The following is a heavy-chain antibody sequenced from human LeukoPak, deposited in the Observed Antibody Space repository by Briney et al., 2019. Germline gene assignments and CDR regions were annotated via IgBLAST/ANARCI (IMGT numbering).Heavy chain of an antibody. Sequence: ALVKVSCKASGYTFTSFDINWWGRATGQGLEWMGWKNPNSGNTGYAQKFQGRVTMTRNTPISTAYMELSSLRSEDTAVYYCARGRGRGNNWFDPWGQGTLVTVSS. D-gene: IGHD1-26*01. CDR3: ARGRGRGNNWFDP. CDR1: GYTFTSFD. CDR2: KNPNSGNT. V-gene: IGHV1-8*01. J-gene: IGHJ5*02.